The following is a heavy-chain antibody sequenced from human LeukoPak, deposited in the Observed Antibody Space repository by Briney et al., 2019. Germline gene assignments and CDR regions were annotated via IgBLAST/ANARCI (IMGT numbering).Heavy chain of an antibody. J-gene: IGHJ4*02. Sequence: GGSLRLSCAASGFTFSSYAMTWVRQAAGNGLEWVSSISASDTSTYYADSVKGRFTISRDNSKNTLYLQMNSLRAEDTAVYYCAKNSGFFDYWGQGTLVTVSS. V-gene: IGHV3-23*01. CDR3: AKNSGFFDY. CDR1: GFTFSSYA. CDR2: ISASDTST. D-gene: IGHD3-22*01.